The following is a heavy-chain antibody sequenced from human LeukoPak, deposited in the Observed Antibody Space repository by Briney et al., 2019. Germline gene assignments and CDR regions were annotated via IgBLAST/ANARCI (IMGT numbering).Heavy chain of an antibody. V-gene: IGHV3-48*01. D-gene: IGHD3-10*01. CDR3: ARDGWFGDYNWFDP. CDR1: GFTFSSYS. J-gene: IGHJ5*02. CDR2: ISSASNTI. Sequence: PGESLRLSCAASGFTFSSYSMNWVRQAPGKGLEWVSYISSASNTIYYADSVKGRFTISRDNAKNSLYLQMNSLRAEDTAMYYCARDGWFGDYNWFDPWAQGTLVTVSS.